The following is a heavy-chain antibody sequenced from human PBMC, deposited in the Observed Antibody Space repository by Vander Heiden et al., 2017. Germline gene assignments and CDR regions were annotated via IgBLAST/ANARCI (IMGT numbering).Heavy chain of an antibody. Sequence: WIRQHPGKGLEWIGYIYSTGSTYYNPSLQSRLTISVDTSKNQFALRLSSVTAADTAVYYCARDWFDAFNFWGQGTMVTVSS. CDR3: ARDWFDAFNF. V-gene: IGHV4-31*02. CDR2: IYSTGST. D-gene: IGHD3-10*01. J-gene: IGHJ3*01.